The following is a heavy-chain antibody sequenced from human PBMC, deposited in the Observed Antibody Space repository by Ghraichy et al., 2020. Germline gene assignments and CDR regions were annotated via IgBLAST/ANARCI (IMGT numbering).Heavy chain of an antibody. Sequence: SETLSLTCTVSGGSISSYYWTWIRQPPGKGLDWIGYIYYSGSTNYNPSLKSRVAISVDTSKNQFSLKLSSVTAADTAVYYCAKILGRPGSIYGMDVWGQGTTVTVSS. CDR1: GGSISSYY. V-gene: IGHV4-59*01. J-gene: IGHJ6*02. CDR3: AKILGRPGSIYGMDV. D-gene: IGHD7-27*01. CDR2: IYYSGST.